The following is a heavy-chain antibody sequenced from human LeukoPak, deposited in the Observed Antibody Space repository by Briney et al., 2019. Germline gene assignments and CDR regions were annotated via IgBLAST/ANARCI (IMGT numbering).Heavy chain of an antibody. CDR3: ATQPSAYGSGTYFDY. CDR1: GGSITSSGYY. D-gene: IGHD3-10*01. V-gene: IGHV4-39*07. J-gene: IGHJ4*02. CDR2: IYYTGST. Sequence: SETLSLTCTVSGGSITSSGYYWGWIRQPPGKGLEWIGSIYYTGSTYYNPSLKSRVTISVDTSNNQFSLRLSSVTAADTAVYYCATQPSAYGSGTYFDYWGQGILVTVSS.